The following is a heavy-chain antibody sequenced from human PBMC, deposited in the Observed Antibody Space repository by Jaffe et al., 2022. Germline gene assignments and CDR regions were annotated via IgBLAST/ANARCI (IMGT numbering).Heavy chain of an antibody. CDR2: INPISGST. J-gene: IGHJ6*03. D-gene: IGHD5-12*01. Sequence: QVQLVQSGAEVERPGASVRVSCKATGYTFTNYYIHWVRQTPGQGLEWMGIINPISGSTAYAQKFQGRVTMTRDTSTSTVYMQLSSLRSEDTAVYYCARVAYSGYEFEYYTYYYMDVWGKGTAVTVSS. CDR3: ARVAYSGYEFEYYTYYYMDV. V-gene: IGHV1-46*01. CDR1: GYTFTNYY.